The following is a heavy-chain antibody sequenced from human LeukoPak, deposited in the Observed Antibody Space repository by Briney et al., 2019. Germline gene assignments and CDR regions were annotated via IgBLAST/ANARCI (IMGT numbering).Heavy chain of an antibody. V-gene: IGHV3-33*01. Sequence: GRSLRLSCAASGFTFSSYGMHWVRQAPGKGLEWVAVIWYNGNNKYYADSVKGRFTISRDNSKNTLYLQMNSLRAEDTAVYYCAPTTFGAVAGSNPADYWGQGTLVTVSS. CDR2: IWYNGNNK. D-gene: IGHD6-19*01. CDR1: GFTFSSYG. CDR3: APTTFGAVAGSNPADY. J-gene: IGHJ4*02.